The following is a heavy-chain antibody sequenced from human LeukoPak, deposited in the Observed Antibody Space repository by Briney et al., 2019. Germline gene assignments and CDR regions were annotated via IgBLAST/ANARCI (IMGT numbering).Heavy chain of an antibody. D-gene: IGHD2-2*01. V-gene: IGHV4-59*08. J-gene: IGHJ4*02. CDR1: GGSISSYY. Sequence: SETLSLTCTVSGGSISSYYWSWIRQPPGKGLEWIGYIYYSGSTNYNPSLKSRVTISVDTSKNQFSLKLSSVTAADTAVYYCARLMGPIVVVPAAPPGIDYWGQGTLVTVSS. CDR2: IYYSGST. CDR3: ARLMGPIVVVPAAPPGIDY.